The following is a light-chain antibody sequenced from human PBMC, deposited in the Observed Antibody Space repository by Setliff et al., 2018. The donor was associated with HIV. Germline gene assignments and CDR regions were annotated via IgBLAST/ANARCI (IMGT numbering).Light chain of an antibody. CDR1: SSDVGRYNY. CDR2: DVS. Sequence: LAQPASVSGSPGQSITISCTGTSSDVGRYNYVSWYQQHPGKTPKLIIYDVSKWPSGVSNRFSASKSGNTASLTISGLQAEDEADYYCCSYTSISTYVFGAGTKATVL. CDR3: CSYTSISTYV. J-gene: IGLJ1*01. V-gene: IGLV2-14*03.